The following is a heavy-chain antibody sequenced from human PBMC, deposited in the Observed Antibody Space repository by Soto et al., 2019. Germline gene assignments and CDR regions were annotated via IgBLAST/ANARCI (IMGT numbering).Heavy chain of an antibody. CDR1: GFTFTIYA. CDR3: AKDGQWLDVHFDY. D-gene: IGHD6-19*01. CDR2: ITGSGGST. V-gene: IGHV3-23*01. Sequence: GGSLRLSCAASGFTFTIYAMSWVRQAPGKGLEWVSAITGSGGSTYYADSVKGRFTISRDNSKNTLYLQMTRLRTEDTAVYYCAKDGQWLDVHFDYWGQGALVTVSS. J-gene: IGHJ4*02.